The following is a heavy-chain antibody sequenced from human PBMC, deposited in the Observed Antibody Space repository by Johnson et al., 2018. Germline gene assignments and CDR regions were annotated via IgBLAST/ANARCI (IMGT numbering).Heavy chain of an antibody. J-gene: IGHJ6*02. CDR1: GFTFSSYA. V-gene: IGHV3-23*04. CDR2: ISGSGSST. D-gene: IGHD6-19*01. Sequence: EVQLVESGGGLVQPGGSLRLSCAASGFTFSSYAMSWVRQAPGKGLEWVSAISGSGSSTYYADSVKGRFTISRDNSKNTLYLQMNSLRADTAVYYCGKFIIGWLVPGGMDVWGPGTTVTVSS. CDR3: GKFIIGWLVPGGMDV.